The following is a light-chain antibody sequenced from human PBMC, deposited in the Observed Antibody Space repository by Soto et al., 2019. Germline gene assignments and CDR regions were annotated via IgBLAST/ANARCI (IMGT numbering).Light chain of an antibody. J-gene: IGLJ2*01. CDR2: RNN. V-gene: IGLV1-44*01. CDR3: AAWDDSLNGVV. Sequence: QPVLTQPPSASGTPGQRVTISCSGSSSNIGSNTVSWYQQLPGTAPKLLIYRNNQRPSGVPDRFSGSKSGTSASLAISGLQSEDEADYYCAAWDDSLNGVVFGGGTKVTVL. CDR1: SSNIGSNT.